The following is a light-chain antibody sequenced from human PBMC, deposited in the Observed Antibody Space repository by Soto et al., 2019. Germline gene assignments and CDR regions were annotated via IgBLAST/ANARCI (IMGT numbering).Light chain of an antibody. J-gene: IGLJ2*01. Sequence: QAVVTQEPSLTVSPGGTVTLTCGSSTGAVTSGHYPYWFQQKPGQAPRTLIYDTSNKHSWTPARFSGSLLGGKAALTLSGAQPEEKAEYYCLLSYSGARVVFGGGTKLTVL. V-gene: IGLV7-46*01. CDR1: TGAVTSGHY. CDR2: DTS. CDR3: LLSYSGARVV.